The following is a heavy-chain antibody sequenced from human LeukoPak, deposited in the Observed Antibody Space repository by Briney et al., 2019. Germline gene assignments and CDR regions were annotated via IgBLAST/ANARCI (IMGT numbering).Heavy chain of an antibody. CDR2: IKQDGSEI. V-gene: IGHV3-7*01. CDR1: GCTFSNYW. D-gene: IGHD5-12*01. CDR3: ARDRGHSGYDLYDY. J-gene: IGHJ4*02. Sequence: GGSLRLSCAGSGCTFSNYWMGWVGQAPGKGVEWVGNIKQDGSEIYYVDSVKGGFTISRDTDRDSLYLQMNSLRAEDTAVYYCARDRGHSGYDLYDYWGQGTLVTVSS.